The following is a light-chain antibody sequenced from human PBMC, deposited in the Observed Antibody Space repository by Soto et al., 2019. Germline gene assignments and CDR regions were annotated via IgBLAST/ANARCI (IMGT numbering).Light chain of an antibody. J-gene: IGKJ3*01. CDR1: QSISSY. CDR3: QQSYSTPS. V-gene: IGKV1-39*01. Sequence: DIQMTQSPSSLSASVGARVTITGRASQSISSYLNWYQQKPGKAPKLLIYAESSLQSGVPSRFSGSGSGTDFTLTISSLQPEDFATYYCQQSYSTPSVGPGTKVEIK. CDR2: AES.